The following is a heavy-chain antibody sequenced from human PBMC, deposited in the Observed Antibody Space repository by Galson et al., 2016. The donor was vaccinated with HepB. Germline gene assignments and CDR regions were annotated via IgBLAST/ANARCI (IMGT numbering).Heavy chain of an antibody. J-gene: IGHJ6*02. Sequence: SETLSLTCTVSGDSISPYYWSWIRQPPGKGLEWIGYIYYSGNTIYNPSLKTRVTISLDTSKNQFSLNLSSVTAADTAVYYCAREGLERNRYATHYYYGMDVWGQGTTVIVSS. CDR2: IYYSGNT. CDR3: AREGLERNRYATHYYYGMDV. CDR1: GDSISPYY. V-gene: IGHV4-59*01. D-gene: IGHD2-8*01.